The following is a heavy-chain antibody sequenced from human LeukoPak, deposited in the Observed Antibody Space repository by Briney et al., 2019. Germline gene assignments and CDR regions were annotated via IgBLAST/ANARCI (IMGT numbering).Heavy chain of an antibody. CDR3: ARERRHYDILTGYYFDY. Sequence: ASVKVSCNASGYTFTGYYMRWVRQAPGQGLEWMGWINPNSGGTNYAQKFQGRVTMTRDMSTSTVYMELSSLRSEDTAVYYCARERRHYDILTGYYFDYWGQGTLVTVSS. D-gene: IGHD3-9*01. J-gene: IGHJ4*02. CDR2: INPNSGGT. CDR1: GYTFTGYY. V-gene: IGHV1-2*02.